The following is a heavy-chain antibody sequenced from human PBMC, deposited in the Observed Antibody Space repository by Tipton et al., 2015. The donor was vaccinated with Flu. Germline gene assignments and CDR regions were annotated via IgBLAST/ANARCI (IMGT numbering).Heavy chain of an antibody. CDR1: GGSISTSGYY. CDR2: IRYGGSS. Sequence: GLVKPSETLSLTCTVSGGSISTSGYYWGWIRQPPWKGLEWIGSIRYGGSSYYTPSLKSRVTISLDMSKDQFSLKLASVTAADTAVYYCARVWSSFVATASLDYWGRGPLVTVSS. D-gene: IGHD1-1*01. CDR3: ARVWSSFVATASLDY. V-gene: IGHV4-39*07. J-gene: IGHJ4*02.